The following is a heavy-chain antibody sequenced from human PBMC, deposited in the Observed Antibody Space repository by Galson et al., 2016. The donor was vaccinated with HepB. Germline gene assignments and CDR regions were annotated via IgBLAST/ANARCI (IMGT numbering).Heavy chain of an antibody. V-gene: IGHV1-69*13. J-gene: IGHJ5*02. D-gene: IGHD1-14*01. CDR3: ARDHSIPLAPNRFGWFDP. Sequence: SVKVSCKASAGTLSSYGISWVRQAPGQGLEWMGGVIPLLGTPNYAQEFQGRVTITADESTSTSYMELNSLRSDDPALYYWARDHSIPLAPNRFGWFDPWGQGTLVTVSS. CDR2: VIPLLGTP. CDR1: AGTLSSYG.